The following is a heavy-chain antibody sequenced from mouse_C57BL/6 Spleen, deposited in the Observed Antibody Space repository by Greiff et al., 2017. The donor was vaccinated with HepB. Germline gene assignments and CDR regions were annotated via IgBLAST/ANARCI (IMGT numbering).Heavy chain of an antibody. CDR3: ARRAYYSNSLYYAMDY. J-gene: IGHJ4*01. CDR1: GYTFTDYY. CDR2: INPNNGGT. D-gene: IGHD2-5*01. Sequence: EVQLQQSGPELVKPGASVKISCKASGYTFTDYYMNWVKQSHGKSLEWIGDINPNNGGTSYNQKFTGKATLTVDKSSSTAYMELRSLTSEDSAVYYCARRAYYSNSLYYAMDYWGQGTSVTVSS. V-gene: IGHV1-26*01.